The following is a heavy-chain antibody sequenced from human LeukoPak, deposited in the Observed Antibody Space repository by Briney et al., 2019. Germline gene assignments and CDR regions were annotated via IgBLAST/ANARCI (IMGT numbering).Heavy chain of an antibody. D-gene: IGHD3-10*01. CDR3: AKVAKYYYGPETYYFFEQ. CDR2: ISSSGSTI. Sequence: GGSLRLSCAASGFTFSSYEMNWVRQAPGKGLEWVSYISSSGSTIYYADSVKGRFTISRDNAKNSLYLQMNSLRVEDTAVYYCAKVAKYYYGPETYYFFEQWGQGTPVTAAS. J-gene: IGHJ4*02. V-gene: IGHV3-48*03. CDR1: GFTFSSYE.